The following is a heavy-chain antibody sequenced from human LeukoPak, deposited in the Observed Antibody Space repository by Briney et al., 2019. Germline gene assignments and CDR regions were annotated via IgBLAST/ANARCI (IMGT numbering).Heavy chain of an antibody. Sequence: SQTLSLTCTVSGGSISSGGYYWSWIRQHPGKGLEWIGYIYYSGSTYYNPSLKSRVTISVDTSKNQFSLKVNSVTAADTAVYYCARAYCTSITCWGYFDYWGQGTLVTVSS. D-gene: IGHD2-2*01. CDR3: ARAYCTSITCWGYFDY. CDR1: GGSISSGGYY. J-gene: IGHJ4*02. CDR2: IYYSGST. V-gene: IGHV4-31*03.